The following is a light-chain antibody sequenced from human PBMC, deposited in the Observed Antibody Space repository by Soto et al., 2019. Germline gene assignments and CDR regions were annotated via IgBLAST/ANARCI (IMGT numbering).Light chain of an antibody. J-gene: IGKJ1*01. CDR3: QQYGSSGT. V-gene: IGKV3-20*01. CDR1: QSVSSSY. CDR2: GAS. Sequence: EIVLTQSPGTLSLSPGERATLSCRASQSVSSSYLAWYQQKPGQAPRLLIYGASNRATGIPDRFSGSGSGTDFTLTISRLEPEDFAVYYCQQYGSSGTFGQRTKVDNK.